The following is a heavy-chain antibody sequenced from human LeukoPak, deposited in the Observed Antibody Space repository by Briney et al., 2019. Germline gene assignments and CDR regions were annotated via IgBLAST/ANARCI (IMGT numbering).Heavy chain of an antibody. CDR1: GFTVSSNY. CDR3: AKDTSGYYSGFFDP. V-gene: IGHV3-53*05. J-gene: IGHJ5*02. Sequence: PGGSLRLSCAASGFTVSSNYMSWVRQAPGKGLEGVSVIYSGGSAYYADSVKGRFNISSDNSKNTLYLQMNSLRAEDTAVYYCAKDTSGYYSGFFDPWGQGTLVTVSS. D-gene: IGHD3-3*01. CDR2: IYSGGSA.